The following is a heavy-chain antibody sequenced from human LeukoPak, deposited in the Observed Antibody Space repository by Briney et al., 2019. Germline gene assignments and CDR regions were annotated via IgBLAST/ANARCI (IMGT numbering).Heavy chain of an antibody. CDR2: IYYSGST. CDR3: ARYGEYCSSTSCYGSAWFDP. J-gene: IGHJ5*02. V-gene: IGHV4-59*01. Sequence: SETLSLTCTVSGGSISSYYWSWIRQLPGKGLEWIGYIYYSGSTNYNPSLKSRVTISVDTSKNQFSLKLSSVTAADTAVYYCARYGEYCSSTSCYGSAWFDPWGQGTLVTVSS. CDR1: GGSISSYY. D-gene: IGHD2-2*01.